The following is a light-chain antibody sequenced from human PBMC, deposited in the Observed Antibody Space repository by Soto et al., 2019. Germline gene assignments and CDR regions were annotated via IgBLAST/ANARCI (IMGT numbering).Light chain of an antibody. J-gene: IGKJ1*01. Sequence: DIQMTQSPSSLSASVGDRVTITCRASQGISNYLAWYQQQPGKVPKLLIYVASTLQSGVPSRFSGSGSGTDFTLTITSLQPEDVATYYCQKYNSASWTFGQGTKVEI. CDR3: QKYNSASWT. CDR1: QGISNY. CDR2: VAS. V-gene: IGKV1-27*01.